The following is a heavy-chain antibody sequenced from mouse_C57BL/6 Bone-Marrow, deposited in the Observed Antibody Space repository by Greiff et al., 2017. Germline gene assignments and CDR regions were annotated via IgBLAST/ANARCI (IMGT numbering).Heavy chain of an antibody. J-gene: IGHJ2*01. Sequence: VKLQQSGPGLVQPSQSLSITCTVSGFSLTSYGVHWVRQSPGKGLEWLGVLWRGGSTDYNAAVMSRLSITKDNSKSQVFFKMNSLQADDTAIYYCAKNSLYYSFDYWGQGTTLTVSS. CDR3: AKNSLYYSFDY. V-gene: IGHV2-5*01. D-gene: IGHD2-1*01. CDR2: LWRGGST. CDR1: GFSLTSYG.